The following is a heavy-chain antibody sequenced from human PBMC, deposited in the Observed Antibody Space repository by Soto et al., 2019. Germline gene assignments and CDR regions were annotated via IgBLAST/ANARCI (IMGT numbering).Heavy chain of an antibody. CDR2: INSDGSDT. J-gene: IGHJ5*02. CDR1: GFSLNNFW. Sequence: EVQLMQSGGGLIQPGGSLRLSCVASGFSLNNFWMNWVRQAPGEGLVWVSHINSDGSDTAYADCVKGRFTVSRDNAKNTLWLQMNSLRVDDTAVYYCTRDHTGPDPYDLWGQGTLVTVSS. CDR3: TRDHTGPDPYDL. V-gene: IGHV3-74*03. D-gene: IGHD2-2*01.